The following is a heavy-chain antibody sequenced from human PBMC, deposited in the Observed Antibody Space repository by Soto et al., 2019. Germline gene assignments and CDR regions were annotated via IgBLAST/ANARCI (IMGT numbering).Heavy chain of an antibody. Sequence: GWSLRLSCAASGFSFRDHYMTWIRQAPGKGLELLSYISPGGDITNYVDSVKGRFTISRDNAKNSLFLHMNSLRAEDTAVYYCTRDPRITDFWGQGTLVTVSS. CDR3: TRDPRITDF. V-gene: IGHV3-11*01. J-gene: IGHJ4*02. D-gene: IGHD3-16*01. CDR2: ISPGGDIT. CDR1: GFSFRDHY.